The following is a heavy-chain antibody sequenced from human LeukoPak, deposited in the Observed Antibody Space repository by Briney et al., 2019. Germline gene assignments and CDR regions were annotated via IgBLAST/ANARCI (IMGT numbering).Heavy chain of an antibody. J-gene: IGHJ5*02. V-gene: IGHV4-61*02. CDR1: GGSISSGNYY. D-gene: IGHD3-16*02. Sequence: SETLSLTCTVSGGSISSGNYYWSWIRQPAGKRLEWIGRIYTSGSTNYNPSLKSRVTISVDTSKNQFSLKLSSVTAADTAVYYCARTLPYYDYVWGSYRYLNWFDPWGQGTLVTVSS. CDR3: ARTLPYYDYVWGSYRYLNWFDP. CDR2: IYTSGST.